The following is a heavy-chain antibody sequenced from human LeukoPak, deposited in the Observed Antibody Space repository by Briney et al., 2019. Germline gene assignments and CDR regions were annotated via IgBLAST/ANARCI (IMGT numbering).Heavy chain of an antibody. D-gene: IGHD3-10*01. CDR2: TYSSGTT. CDR3: ATLFGFSGYFDY. CDR1: GGSITNYF. J-gene: IGHJ4*02. Sequence: PSETLSLTCSVSGGSITNYFCSWIRQSPGKGLEWIGYTYSSGTTNHNPSLRGRVTISMGTSKSQFSLKLSSVTAEDTAVYYCATLFGFSGYFDYWGQGILVTVSS. V-gene: IGHV4-59*01.